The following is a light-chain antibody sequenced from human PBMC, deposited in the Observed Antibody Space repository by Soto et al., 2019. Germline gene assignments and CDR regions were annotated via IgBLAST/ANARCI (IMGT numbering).Light chain of an antibody. CDR1: SSNIGNNA. J-gene: IGLJ2*01. CDR2: YDD. V-gene: IGLV1-36*01. CDR3: AAWDDSLNVVV. Sequence: QSVLTQPPSVSEAPRQRVTISCSGSSSNIGNNAVNWYQQLPGKAPKLLIYYDDLLPSGVSDRFSGSKSGTSASLAISGLHYEDEADYNCAAWDDSLNVVVFGGGTKVTVL.